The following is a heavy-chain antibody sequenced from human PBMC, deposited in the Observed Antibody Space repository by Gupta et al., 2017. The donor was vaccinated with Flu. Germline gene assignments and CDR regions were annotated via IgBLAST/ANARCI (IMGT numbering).Heavy chain of an antibody. Sequence: QTPVKGLEWVAYISSVGSTMSYAVSVKGRFTISRDNAQQALYLQMNNLGADDTAVYFCARDISQGTYGMDVWGQGTAVTVSS. CDR3: ARDISQGTYGMDV. V-gene: IGHV3-11*01. J-gene: IGHJ6*02. CDR2: ISSVGSTM.